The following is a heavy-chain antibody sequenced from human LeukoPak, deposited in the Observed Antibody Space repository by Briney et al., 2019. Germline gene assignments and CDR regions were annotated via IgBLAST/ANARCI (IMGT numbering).Heavy chain of an antibody. CDR1: GGSISSYY. CDR2: IYYSGST. V-gene: IGHV4-59*01. Sequence: SETLSLTCTVSGGSISSYYWSWIRQPPGKGLEWIGYIYYSGSTNYNPSLKSRVTISVDTSKNQFSPKLSSVTAADTAVYYCARDTRGGFGNDAFDIWGQGTMVTVSS. CDR3: ARDTRGGFGNDAFDI. J-gene: IGHJ3*02. D-gene: IGHD3-10*01.